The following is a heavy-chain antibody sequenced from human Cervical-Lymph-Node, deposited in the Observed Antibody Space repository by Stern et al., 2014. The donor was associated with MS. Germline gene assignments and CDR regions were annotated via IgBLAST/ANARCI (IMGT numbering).Heavy chain of an antibody. CDR3: ATFIATAGTFNY. Sequence: QVQLMQSGAEVKKPGASVKVSCKASGHTTTSYGISWVRQAPGQGLEWMGWISAHNGNTNYVQKLQGRLTMTTDTSTSTAYMELRSLRSDDTAVYYCATFIATAGTFNYWGQGTLVTVSS. CDR2: ISAHNGNT. CDR1: GHTTTSYG. V-gene: IGHV1-18*01. J-gene: IGHJ4*02. D-gene: IGHD6-25*01.